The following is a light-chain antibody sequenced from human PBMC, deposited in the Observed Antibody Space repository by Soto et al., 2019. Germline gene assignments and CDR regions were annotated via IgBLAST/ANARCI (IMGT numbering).Light chain of an antibody. CDR3: QSSDSSLSGVV. CDR2: GNS. J-gene: IGLJ2*01. V-gene: IGLV1-40*01. Sequence: QSVLTQPPSVSGAPGQRVTISCTGSSSNIGAGYDVHWYQQLPGTAPNLLIYGNSNRPSGVPDRFSGSKSGTTASLAITGLQAEDEADYYCQSSDSSLSGVVFGGGTKVTVL. CDR1: SSNIGAGYD.